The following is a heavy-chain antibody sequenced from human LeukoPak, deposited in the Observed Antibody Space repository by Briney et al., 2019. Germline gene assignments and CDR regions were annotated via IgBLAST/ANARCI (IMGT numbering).Heavy chain of an antibody. V-gene: IGHV3-53*01. J-gene: IGHJ4*02. CDR1: GFTVSSNY. D-gene: IGHD6-19*01. CDR3: ATGGIAVNFDY. Sequence: TGGSLRLSCASSGFTVSSNYMSWVRQAPGKGLEWVSVIYSGGSTNYAGSVKGRFTISRDNSKNTLYLQMNSLRAEDTAVYYCATGGIAVNFDYWGQGTLVTVSS. CDR2: IYSGGST.